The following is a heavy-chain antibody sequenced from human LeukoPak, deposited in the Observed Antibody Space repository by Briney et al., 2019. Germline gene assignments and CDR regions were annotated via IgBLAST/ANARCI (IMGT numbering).Heavy chain of an antibody. CDR1: GFSLRTVSEA. V-gene: IGHV2-5*01. Sequence: SGPTLVKLKQTLTLTCSFSGFSLRTVSEAGGWVRQPPRKAPEWLTFIYGNNDQRYSPSLNSRLAITKDTSKNQVVLRMTDMESVDTATYYCVHRTTVTSVDDWGQGTLVTVSS. CDR3: VHRTTVTSVDD. J-gene: IGHJ4*02. CDR2: IYGNNDQ. D-gene: IGHD4-17*01.